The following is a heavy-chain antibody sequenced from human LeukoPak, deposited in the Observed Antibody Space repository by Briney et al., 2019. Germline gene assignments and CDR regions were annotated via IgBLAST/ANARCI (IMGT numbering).Heavy chain of an antibody. V-gene: IGHV1-2*02. CDR3: ARELGSSAAAVEFDY. CDR2: INPNSGGT. Sequence: ASVKVSCKASGYTFTGYYMHWVRRAPGQGLEWMGWINPNSGGTNYAQKFQGRVTMTRDTSISTAYMELSRLRSDDTAVYYCARELGSSAAAVEFDYWGQRTLVTVSS. D-gene: IGHD6-13*01. CDR1: GYTFTGYY. J-gene: IGHJ4*02.